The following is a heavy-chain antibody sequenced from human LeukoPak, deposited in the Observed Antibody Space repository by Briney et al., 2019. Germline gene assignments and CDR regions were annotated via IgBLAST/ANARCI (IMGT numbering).Heavy chain of an antibody. CDR1: GDSISSYH. CDR2: ISYSGGP. D-gene: IGHD3-10*01. CDR3: VTGSYSNYFDY. V-gene: IGHV4-59*01. J-gene: IGHJ4*02. Sequence: PSETLSLTCTVSGDSISSYHWSWIRQPPGKGLEWIGYISYSGGPNYNPSHKSRVTISVDTSKNQFSLKLSSVTAADTAVYYCVTGSYSNYFDYWGQGTLVTVSS.